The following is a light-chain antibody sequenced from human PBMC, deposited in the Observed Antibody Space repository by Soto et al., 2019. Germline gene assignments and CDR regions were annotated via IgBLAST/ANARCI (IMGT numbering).Light chain of an antibody. CDR2: GAS. CDR3: QQLNSDPRT. CDR1: QGISSY. Sequence: DIQLTQSPSFLSASVGDRVTITCRASQGISSYLAWYQQKPGKAPKLLIYGASTLQHGVPSAFSGSGSGTEFTLTISSPQPEDYATYYCQQLNSDPRTFGQGTKVDIK. V-gene: IGKV1-9*01. J-gene: IGKJ1*01.